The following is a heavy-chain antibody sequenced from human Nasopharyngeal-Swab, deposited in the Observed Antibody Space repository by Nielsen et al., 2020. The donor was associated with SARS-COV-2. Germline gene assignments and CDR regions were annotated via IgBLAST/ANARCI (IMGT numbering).Heavy chain of an antibody. J-gene: IGHJ2*01. D-gene: IGHD1-26*01. CDR2: IYPGDSDT. V-gene: IGHV5-51*01. Sequence: GGSLRLSCKGSGYSFTSYWIGWVRQMPGKGLEWMGIIYPGDSDTRYSPSFQGQVTISADKSISTAYLQWSSLKASDTAMYYCARLGTRPGWYFDLWGRGTLVTVSS. CDR3: ARLGTRPGWYFDL. CDR1: GYSFTSYW.